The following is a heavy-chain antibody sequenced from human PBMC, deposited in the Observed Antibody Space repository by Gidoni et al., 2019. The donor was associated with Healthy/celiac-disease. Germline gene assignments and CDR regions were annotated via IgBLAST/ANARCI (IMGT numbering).Heavy chain of an antibody. CDR2: INPNGGGT. V-gene: IGHV1-2*02. CDR1: GYTFTGYY. J-gene: IGHJ4*02. Sequence: QVQLVQSGAEVKKPGASVKVSCKASGYTFTGYYMHWVRQAPGQGLEWMGWINPNGGGTNYAQKFKGRVTMTRDTSISTAYMELSRLRSDDTAVYYCARERRDCSGGSCYGLDYWGQGTLVTVSS. CDR3: ARERRDCSGGSCYGLDY. D-gene: IGHD2-15*01.